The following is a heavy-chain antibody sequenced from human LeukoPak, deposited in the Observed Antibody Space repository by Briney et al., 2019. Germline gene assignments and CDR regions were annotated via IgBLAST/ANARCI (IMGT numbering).Heavy chain of an antibody. Sequence: ASVKVSCKASGYTFTSYDINWVRQATGQGLEWMGWMNPNSGNTGYAQKFQGRVTMTRNTSISTAYMELSSLRSEDTAVYYCARVCAGGYYYDSSGYYNFDYWGQGTLVTVSS. V-gene: IGHV1-8*01. CDR1: GYTFTSYD. J-gene: IGHJ4*02. D-gene: IGHD3-22*01. CDR2: MNPNSGNT. CDR3: ARVCAGGYYYDSSGYYNFDY.